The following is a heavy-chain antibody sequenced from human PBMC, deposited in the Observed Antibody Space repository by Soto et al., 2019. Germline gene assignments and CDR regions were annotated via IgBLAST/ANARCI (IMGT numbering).Heavy chain of an antibody. CDR3: VKPTPPDYYDSSGYYSGAFDI. D-gene: IGHD3-22*01. V-gene: IGHV3-23*01. CDR1: GFTFSSYA. Sequence: LRLSCAASGFTFSSYAMSWVRQAPGKGLEWVSAISGSGGSTYYADSVKGRFTISRDNSKNTLYLQMNSLRAEDTAVYYCVKPTPPDYYDSSGYYSGAFDIWGQGTMVTVSS. J-gene: IGHJ3*02. CDR2: ISGSGGST.